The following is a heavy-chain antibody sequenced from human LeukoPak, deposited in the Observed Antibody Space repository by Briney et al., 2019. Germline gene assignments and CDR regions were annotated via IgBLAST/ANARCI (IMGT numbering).Heavy chain of an antibody. CDR2: ISYDGSNK. D-gene: IGHD3-10*01. V-gene: IGHV3-30*04. CDR1: GFTFSSYA. J-gene: IGHJ3*02. Sequence: PGGSLRLSCAASGFTFSSYAMHWVRQAPGKGLEWVAVISYDGSNKYYADSVKGRFTISRDNSKNMVYLQMNSLRAEDTAIYYCAKSNGYGLVDIWGQGTMVTVSS. CDR3: AKSNGYGLVDI.